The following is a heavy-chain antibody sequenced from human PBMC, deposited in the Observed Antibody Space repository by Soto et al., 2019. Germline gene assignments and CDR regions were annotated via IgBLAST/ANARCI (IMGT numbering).Heavy chain of an antibody. D-gene: IGHD6-19*01. CDR1: GASISDRNW. Sequence: QVQLQESGPGLVKPSGTLSLTCAVSGASISDRNWWSWVRQSPGKGLEWMGEIYHSGTTNYNPSLNSRVTISMDRPMNQICLQLSSVTAADSAIYYCARHIGVTGTRGFDYWGQGTLVTVSS. CDR2: IYHSGTT. V-gene: IGHV4-4*02. CDR3: ARHIGVTGTRGFDY. J-gene: IGHJ4*02.